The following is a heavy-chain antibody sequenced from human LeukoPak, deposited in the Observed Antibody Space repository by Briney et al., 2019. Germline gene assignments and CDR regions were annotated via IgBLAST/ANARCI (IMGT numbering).Heavy chain of an antibody. Sequence: SQTLSLTCTVSGGSISSGSYYWSWIRQPAGTGLEWIGRIYTSGSTNYNPSLKSRVTISVDTSKNQFSLKLGSVTAADTAVYYCAGTTLHYWYFDLWGRGTLVTVSS. CDR2: IYTSGST. CDR1: GGSISSGSYY. J-gene: IGHJ2*01. CDR3: AGTTLHYWYFDL. D-gene: IGHD4-11*01. V-gene: IGHV4-61*02.